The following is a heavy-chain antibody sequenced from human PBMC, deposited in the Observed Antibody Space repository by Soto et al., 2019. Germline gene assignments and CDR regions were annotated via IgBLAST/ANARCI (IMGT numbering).Heavy chain of an antibody. V-gene: IGHV1-69*04. D-gene: IGHD6-13*01. CDR2: IIPILGIA. J-gene: IGHJ5*02. CDR3: AREAPGIAAADNWFDP. Sequence: SVKVSCKASGGTFSSYTISWVRQAPGQGLEWMGRIIPILGIANYAQKFQGRVTITADKSTSTAYMELSSLRSEDTAVYYCAREAPGIAAADNWFDPWGQGTLVTVSS. CDR1: GGTFSSYT.